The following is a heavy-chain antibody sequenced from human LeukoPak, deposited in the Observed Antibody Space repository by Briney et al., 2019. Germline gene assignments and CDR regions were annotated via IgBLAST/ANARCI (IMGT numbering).Heavy chain of an antibody. J-gene: IGHJ4*02. V-gene: IGHV5-51*01. Sequence: PGESLKISCQGSGYSFTSYWIGWVRQLPGKGLEWMGVGYPGDSDTRYSPSFQGHVTISADKSISTAYLQWSSLKASDTAMYYCARATFMTTVTPFDYWGQGALVTVSS. CDR1: GYSFTSYW. CDR3: ARATFMTTVTPFDY. D-gene: IGHD4-17*01. CDR2: GYPGDSDT.